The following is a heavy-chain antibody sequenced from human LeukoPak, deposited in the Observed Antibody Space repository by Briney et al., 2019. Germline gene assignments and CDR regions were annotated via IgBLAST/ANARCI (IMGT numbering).Heavy chain of an antibody. V-gene: IGHV3-21*01. J-gene: IGHJ4*02. CDR3: AKAYYDSSGYSYYFDY. Sequence: PGGSLRLSCAASGFPFSAYSMNWVRQAPGKGLEWVSSISGSSSYMFYADSVKGRFTISRDNAKNSLCLQINSLRAEDTAVYYCAKAYYDSSGYSYYFDYWGQGTLVTVSS. CDR1: GFPFSAYS. D-gene: IGHD3-22*01. CDR2: ISGSSSYM.